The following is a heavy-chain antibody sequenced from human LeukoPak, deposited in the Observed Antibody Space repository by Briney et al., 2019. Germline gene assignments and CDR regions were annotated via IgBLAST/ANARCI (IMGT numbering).Heavy chain of an antibody. J-gene: IGHJ3*02. CDR2: IWHGQKKE. CDR3: ARADNGSGSYAFDI. Sequence: GTSLRLSCAASGFTLSKYGMHWVRQAPGKGLEWVAVIWHGQKKEYYADSVKGRFTISRDNSKNTLDLQMRSLRAEDTAVYYCARADNGSGSYAFDIWGQGTRVTVSS. CDR1: GFTLSKYG. D-gene: IGHD3-10*01. V-gene: IGHV3-33*08.